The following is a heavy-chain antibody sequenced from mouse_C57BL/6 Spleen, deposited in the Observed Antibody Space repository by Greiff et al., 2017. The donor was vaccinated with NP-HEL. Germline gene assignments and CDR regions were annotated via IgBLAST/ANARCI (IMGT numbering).Heavy chain of an antibody. V-gene: IGHV1-61*01. CDR2: IYPSDSET. D-gene: IGHD1-1*01. Sequence: QVQLQQPGAELVRPGSSVKLSCKASGYTFTSYWMDWVKQRPGQGLEWIGNIYPSDSETHYNQKFKDKATLTVDKSSSTAYMQLSRLTSEDSAVYYCARSYGSSYGYFDVWGTGTTVTVSS. CDR3: ARSYGSSYGYFDV. J-gene: IGHJ1*03. CDR1: GYTFTSYW.